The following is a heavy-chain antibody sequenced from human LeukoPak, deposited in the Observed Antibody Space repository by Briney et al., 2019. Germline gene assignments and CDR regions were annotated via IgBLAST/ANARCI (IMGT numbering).Heavy chain of an antibody. CDR3: AKGLERESRLDS. D-gene: IGHD3-10*01. V-gene: IGHV3-23*01. CDR1: GFPFSSYA. J-gene: IGHJ4*02. Sequence: PGGSLRLSCTASGFPFSSYAMSWFRQTPGKGLEWVSSIIASGGTTYYADSVRGRFTISTDNFKNTLYLQMNSLRAEDTALYYCAKGLERESRLDSWGQGTLVTVSS. CDR2: IIASGGTT.